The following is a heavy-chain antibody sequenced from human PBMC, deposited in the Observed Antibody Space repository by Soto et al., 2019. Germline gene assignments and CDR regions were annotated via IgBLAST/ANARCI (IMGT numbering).Heavy chain of an antibody. CDR3: AKDQGGGYSGYDYPPDAFDI. J-gene: IGHJ3*02. CDR2: IDSDGTTT. D-gene: IGHD5-12*01. Sequence: GGSLRLSCAASGFTFSSYRMHWVRQAPGKGLVWVSHIDSDGTTTTYADSVKGRFTISRDNSKNTLYLQMNSLRAEDTAVYYCAKDQGGGYSGYDYPPDAFDIWGQGTMVTVSS. CDR1: GFTFSSYR. V-gene: IGHV3-74*03.